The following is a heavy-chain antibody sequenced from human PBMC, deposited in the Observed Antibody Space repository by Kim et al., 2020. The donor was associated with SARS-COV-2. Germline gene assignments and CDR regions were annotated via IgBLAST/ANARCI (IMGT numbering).Heavy chain of an antibody. V-gene: IGHV4-30-2*04. CDR3: ARALVVTAIYYFDY. J-gene: IGHJ4*02. Sequence: NPSLKSRVTVSVDTSKRQFSLQLSSVTAADTAVYYCARALVVTAIYYFDYWGQGTLVTVSS. D-gene: IGHD2-21*02.